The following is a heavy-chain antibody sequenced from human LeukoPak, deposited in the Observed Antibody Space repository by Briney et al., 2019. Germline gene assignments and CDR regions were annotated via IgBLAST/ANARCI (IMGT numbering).Heavy chain of an antibody. CDR1: GGTFSSYA. Sequence: ASVKVSCKASGGTFSSYAISWVRQAPGQGLEWMGGIIPIFGIANYAQKFQGRVTITADKSTSTAYMELSSLRSEDTAVYYCAREGYYDSDTRLTGDAFDIWGQGTMVTVSS. D-gene: IGHD3-22*01. CDR2: IIPIFGIA. CDR3: AREGYYDSDTRLTGDAFDI. J-gene: IGHJ3*02. V-gene: IGHV1-69*10.